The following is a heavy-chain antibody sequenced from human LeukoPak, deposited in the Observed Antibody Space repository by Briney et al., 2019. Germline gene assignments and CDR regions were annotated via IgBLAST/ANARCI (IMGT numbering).Heavy chain of an antibody. D-gene: IGHD3-22*01. J-gene: IGHJ4*02. CDR1: GYTFTGYY. Sequence: SVKVSCKASGYTFTGYYMHWVRQAPGQGLEGMGWINPNSGGTNYEQKFQGRVTMTRDTSISTAYMELSRLRSDDTAVYYCASTLRNYYDSSGYFDYWVQGTLVTVSS. CDR3: ASTLRNYYDSSGYFDY. CDR2: INPNSGGT. V-gene: IGHV1-2*02.